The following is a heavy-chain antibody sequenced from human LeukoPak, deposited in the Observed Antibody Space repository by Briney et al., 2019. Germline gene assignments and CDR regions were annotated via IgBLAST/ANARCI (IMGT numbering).Heavy chain of an antibody. D-gene: IGHD3-16*02. CDR1: GFSLSTSGVG. CDR3: AHSQYVWGSYRYIGYFDY. J-gene: IGHJ4*02. CDR2: IYWNDDK. V-gene: IGHV2-5*01. Sequence: SGPTLVNPTQTLTLTCTFSGFSLSTSGVGVGWIRQPPGKALEWLALIYWNDDKRYSPSLKSRLTITKDTSKNQVVLTMTNMDPVDTATYYCAHSQYVWGSYRYIGYFDYWGQGTLVTVSS.